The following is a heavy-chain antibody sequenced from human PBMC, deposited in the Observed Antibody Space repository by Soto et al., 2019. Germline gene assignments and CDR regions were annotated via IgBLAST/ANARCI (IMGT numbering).Heavy chain of an antibody. CDR1: GFTFSTSG. J-gene: IGHJ4*02. D-gene: IGHD2-21*01. V-gene: IGHV3-30*03. Sequence: QVQLVESGGGVVQPGTSLRLSCVASGFTFSTSGMHWVRQAPGKGLEWVAVISRDGSVKYYADSVKGRFTISRDTSKNTLYLQMISPRAEDRAVYYCAGEIASGYWGQGTLVTVSS. CDR3: AGEIASGY. CDR2: ISRDGSVK.